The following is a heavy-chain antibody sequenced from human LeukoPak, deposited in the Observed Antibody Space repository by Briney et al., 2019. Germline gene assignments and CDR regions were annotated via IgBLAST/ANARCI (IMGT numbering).Heavy chain of an antibody. Sequence: GGSLRLSCAASGFTFSNAWMSWVRQAPGKGLEWVGRIKSKTDGGTTDYAAPVKGRFTISRDDSKNTLYLQMNSLKTEDTAVYYCTTGSGDIVVVPEDYWGQGTLVTVSS. CDR2: IKSKTDGGTT. D-gene: IGHD2-2*01. CDR3: TTGSGDIVVVPEDY. CDR1: GFTFSNAW. V-gene: IGHV3-15*01. J-gene: IGHJ4*02.